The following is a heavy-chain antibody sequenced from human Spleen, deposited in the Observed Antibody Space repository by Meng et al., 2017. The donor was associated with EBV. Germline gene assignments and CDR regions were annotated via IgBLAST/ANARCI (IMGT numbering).Heavy chain of an antibody. D-gene: IGHD2-8*02. CDR2: INHSGNT. J-gene: IGHJ4*02. Sequence: QQWGAGLLKPSETLDLTCDVYGGPFDGYSWTWIRQPPGKGLEWIGEINHSGNTNYNPSLKSRVTISVDTSKRQFSLKLTSMTAADTAVYYCATWWGKGYYWGQETLVTVSS. CDR3: ATWWGKGYY. CDR1: GGPFDGYS. V-gene: IGHV4-34*01.